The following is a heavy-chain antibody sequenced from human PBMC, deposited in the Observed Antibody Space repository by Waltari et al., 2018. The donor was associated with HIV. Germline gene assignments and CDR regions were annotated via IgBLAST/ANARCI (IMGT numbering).Heavy chain of an antibody. CDR3: VRQRTVTTFSDYYLDV. CDR1: GGSFTNYY. D-gene: IGHD4-4*01. V-gene: IGHV4-34*02. Sequence: QVQLQQWGAGLVKPSDTLSLTCAVSGGSFTNYYWNWIRKSPGKGLEWIGEINQRGSTNYNPSLESRVTMSVDTSKNQFSLKLTSMTAADSAVYYCVRQRTVTTFSDYYLDVWGKGTTVTVSS. CDR2: INQRGST. J-gene: IGHJ6*03.